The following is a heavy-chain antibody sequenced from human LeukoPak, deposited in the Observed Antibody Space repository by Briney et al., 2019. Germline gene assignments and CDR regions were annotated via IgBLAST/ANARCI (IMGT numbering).Heavy chain of an antibody. J-gene: IGHJ3*02. Sequence: SETLSLTCTVSGGSISSYYWSWIRQPPGKGLEWIGYIYYSGSTNYNPSLKSRVTISVDTSKNQFSLKLSSVTAADTAVYYCARRYSSGWYGGAFDIWGQGTMVTVSS. CDR2: IYYSGST. V-gene: IGHV4-59*08. CDR3: ARRYSSGWYGGAFDI. CDR1: GGSISSYY. D-gene: IGHD6-19*01.